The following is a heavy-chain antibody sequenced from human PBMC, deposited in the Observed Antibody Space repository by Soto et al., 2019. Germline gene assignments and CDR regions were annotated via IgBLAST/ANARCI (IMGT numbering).Heavy chain of an antibody. J-gene: IGHJ6*02. CDR3: ARNYDFWSGYGMDV. Sequence: PSETLSLTCAVSGGSISSSNWWSWVRQPPGKGLEWIGEIYHSGSTNYNPSLKGRVTISVDKSKNQFSLKLSSVTAADTAVYYCARNYDFWSGYGMDVWGQGTTVTVSS. D-gene: IGHD3-3*01. V-gene: IGHV4-4*02. CDR1: GGSISSSNW. CDR2: IYHSGST.